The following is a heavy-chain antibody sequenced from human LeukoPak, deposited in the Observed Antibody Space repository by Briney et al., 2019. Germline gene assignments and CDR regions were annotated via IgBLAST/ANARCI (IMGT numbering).Heavy chain of an antibody. CDR2: MNPNSGDT. V-gene: IGHV1-2*02. CDR3: ARGRYGLLSGYDY. Sequence: ASVNVSCKASGYIFTGYYVHWVRQAPGQGLEWMGWMNPNSGDTNYAQKFQGRVTMTRDTAITTAYVELSSLTSDDAAVYYCARGRYGLLSGYDYWGQGAMVTVSS. D-gene: IGHD3-22*01. J-gene: IGHJ4*02. CDR1: GYIFTGYY.